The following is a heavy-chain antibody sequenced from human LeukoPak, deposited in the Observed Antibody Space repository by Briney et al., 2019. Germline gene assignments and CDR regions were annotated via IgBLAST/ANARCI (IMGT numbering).Heavy chain of an antibody. CDR3: ARDYYYDSGSSYGMDV. D-gene: IGHD3-10*01. CDR2: ISSSSSYR. J-gene: IGHJ6*02. Sequence: PGGSLRLSCAASGFTFSDFYMSWIRQAPGKGLEWASYISSSSSYRNHADSVKGRFTISRDNTKNSLYLQMNSLRAEDTAVYYCARDYYYDSGSSYGMDVWGQGTTVTVSS. CDR1: GFTFSDFY. V-gene: IGHV3-11*05.